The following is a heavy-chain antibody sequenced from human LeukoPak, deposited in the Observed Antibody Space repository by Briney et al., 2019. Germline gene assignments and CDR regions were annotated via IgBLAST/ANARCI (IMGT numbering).Heavy chain of an antibody. D-gene: IGHD2-8*01. CDR3: ASLERYCTNGVCYGGY. V-gene: IGHV4-59*08. Sequence: SETLSLTCTVSGGSISSYYWSWIRQPPGKGLERIGYISSSGSNSFNPSLKSRVTISQDTSKNQLSLKLSSVTAADTAVYYCASLERYCTNGVCYGGYWGQGTLVTVSS. CDR2: ISSSGSN. J-gene: IGHJ4*02. CDR1: GGSISSYY.